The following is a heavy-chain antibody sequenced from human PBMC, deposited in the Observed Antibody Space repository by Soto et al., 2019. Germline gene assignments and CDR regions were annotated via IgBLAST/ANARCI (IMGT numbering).Heavy chain of an antibody. CDR2: IIPIFGTA. Sequence: ASVKVSCKASGGTFSSYAISWVRQAPGQGLEWMGGIIPIFGTANYAQKFQGRVTITADESTSTAYMELSSLRSEDTAVYYCARDPYYGYSSSWYRLSWFDPWGQGTLVTVSS. CDR3: ARDPYYGYSSSWYRLSWFDP. J-gene: IGHJ5*02. V-gene: IGHV1-69*13. D-gene: IGHD6-13*01. CDR1: GGTFSSYA.